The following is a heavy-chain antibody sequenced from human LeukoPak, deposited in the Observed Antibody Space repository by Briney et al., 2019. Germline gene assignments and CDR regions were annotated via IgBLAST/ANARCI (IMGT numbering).Heavy chain of an antibody. Sequence: GRSLRLSCAASGFTFSSYAMHWVRQAPGKGLEWVAVISYDGSNKYYADSVKGRFTISRDNSKNTLYLQMNSLRAEDTAVYYCARDDAFDIWGQGTMVTVSS. CDR3: ARDDAFDI. J-gene: IGHJ3*02. V-gene: IGHV3-30-3*01. CDR2: ISYDGSNK. CDR1: GFTFSSYA.